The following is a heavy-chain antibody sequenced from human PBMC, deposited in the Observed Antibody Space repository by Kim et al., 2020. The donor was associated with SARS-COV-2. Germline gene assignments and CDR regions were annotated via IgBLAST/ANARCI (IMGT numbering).Heavy chain of an antibody. V-gene: IGHV4-39*01. J-gene: IGHJ6*02. CDR3: ARLHPQSPSYYYYYGMDV. Sequence: SRVTISVDTSKNQFSLKLSSVTAADTAVYYCARLHPQSPSYYYYYGMDVWGQGTTVTVSS.